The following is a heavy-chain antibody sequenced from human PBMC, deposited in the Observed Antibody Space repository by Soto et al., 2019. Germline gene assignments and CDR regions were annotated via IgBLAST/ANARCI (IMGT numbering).Heavy chain of an antibody. D-gene: IGHD6-19*01. CDR1: GGSISSSSYY. J-gene: IGHJ4*02. V-gene: IGHV4-39*01. CDR2: IYYSGST. Sequence: SETLSLTCTVSGGSISSSSYYWGWIRQPPGKGPEWIGSIYYSGSTYYNPSLKSRVTISVDTSKNQFSLKLSSVTAADTAVYYCARHRAAVAYYWGQGTLVTVSS. CDR3: ARHRAAVAYY.